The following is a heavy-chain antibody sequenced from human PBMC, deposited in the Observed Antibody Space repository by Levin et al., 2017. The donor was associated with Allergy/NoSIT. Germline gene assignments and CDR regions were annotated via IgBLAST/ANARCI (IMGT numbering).Heavy chain of an antibody. V-gene: IGHV1-69*06. CDR2: IIPIFGTA. J-gene: IGHJ4*02. CDR3: ARGEEYSSSFQHY. D-gene: IGHD6-6*01. Sequence: GGSLRLSCKASGGTFSSYAISWVRQAPGQGLEWMGGIIPIFGTANYAQKFQGRVTITADKSTSTAYMELSSLRSEDTAVYYCARGEEYSSSFQHYWGQGTLVTVSS. CDR1: GGTFSSYA.